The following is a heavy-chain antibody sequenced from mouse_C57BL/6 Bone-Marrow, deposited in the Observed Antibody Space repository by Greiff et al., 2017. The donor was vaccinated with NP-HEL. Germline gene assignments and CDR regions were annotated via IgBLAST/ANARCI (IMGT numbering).Heavy chain of an antibody. V-gene: IGHV1-76*01. J-gene: IGHJ4*01. CDR3: ARANYGSSYQAMDY. CDR2: IYPGSGNT. D-gene: IGHD1-1*01. Sequence: VQLQQPGAELVRPGASVKLSCKASGYTFTDYYINWVKQRPGQGLEWIARIYPGSGNTYYNEKFKGKATVTVEKSSSTAYMQLSSLTSEDSAVYFCARANYGSSYQAMDYWGQGTSVTVSS. CDR1: GYTFTDYY.